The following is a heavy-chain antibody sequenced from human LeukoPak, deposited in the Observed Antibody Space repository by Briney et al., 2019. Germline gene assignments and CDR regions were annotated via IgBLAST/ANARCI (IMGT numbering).Heavy chain of an antibody. CDR2: ISSSSSYI. J-gene: IGHJ4*02. V-gene: IGHV3-21*01. D-gene: IGHD6-19*01. Sequence: GESMRLSCAASGFTFSSYSMNWVRQAPGKGLEWVSSISSSSSYIYYADSVKGRFTISRDNAKNSLYLQMNSLRAEDTAVYYCANRKYSSGWDYFDYRGQGTLVTLSS. CDR3: ANRKYSSGWDYFDY. CDR1: GFTFSSYS.